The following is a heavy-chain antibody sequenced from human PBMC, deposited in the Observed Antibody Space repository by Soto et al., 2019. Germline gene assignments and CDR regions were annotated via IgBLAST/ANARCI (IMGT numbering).Heavy chain of an antibody. D-gene: IGHD6-19*01. V-gene: IGHV1-2*02. CDR1: GYTFSGFY. Sequence: ASVKVSCKASGYTFSGFYMHWVRQAPGQGLEWMGWINPNSGGTKSAEKFQGRVTMTRDTSISTAYMELSRLTSDDTAVYYCASDAVTGTAGLDFWGQGTQVTVSS. J-gene: IGHJ4*02. CDR2: INPNSGGT. CDR3: ASDAVTGTAGLDF.